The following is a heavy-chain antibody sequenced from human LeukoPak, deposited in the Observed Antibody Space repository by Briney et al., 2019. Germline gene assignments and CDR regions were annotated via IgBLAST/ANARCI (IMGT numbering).Heavy chain of an antibody. V-gene: IGHV3-23*01. Sequence: GGSLRLSCEASGSGFTFGNFALSWVRQTPGKGPEWLSGISASGHYTYYADSVKGRFTISRDNFKNTLYIDMNSLRAEDTAVYYCAKDGSWGDYYFYFYMDVWGKGTTVTVSS. CDR3: AKDGSWGDYYFYFYMDV. CDR2: ISASGHYT. CDR1: GSGFTFGNFA. D-gene: IGHD3-16*01. J-gene: IGHJ6*03.